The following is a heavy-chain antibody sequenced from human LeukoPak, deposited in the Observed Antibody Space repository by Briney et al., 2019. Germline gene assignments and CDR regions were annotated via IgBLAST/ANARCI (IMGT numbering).Heavy chain of an antibody. Sequence: SVKVSCKASGGTFSSYGISWVRQAPGQGLEWMGGIIPIFGTANYAQKFQGRVTITADESTSTAYMELSSLRSEDTAVYYCARDRLAARPLQYYYGMDVWGQGTTVTVSS. D-gene: IGHD6-6*01. CDR2: IIPIFGTA. J-gene: IGHJ6*02. CDR1: GGTFSSYG. V-gene: IGHV1-69*01. CDR3: ARDRLAARPLQYYYGMDV.